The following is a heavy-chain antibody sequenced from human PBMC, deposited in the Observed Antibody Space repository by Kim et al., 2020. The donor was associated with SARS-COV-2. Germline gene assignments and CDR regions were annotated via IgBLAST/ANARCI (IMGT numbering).Heavy chain of an antibody. Sequence: ASVKVSCKVSGYTLTELSMHWVRQAPGKGLEWMGGFDPEDGETIYAQKCQGRVTMTEDTSTDTAYMELSSLRSEDTAVYYCATTPAMVGATFFYYWGQGTLVTVSS. J-gene: IGHJ4*02. CDR1: GYTLTELS. CDR2: FDPEDGET. V-gene: IGHV1-24*01. D-gene: IGHD1-26*01. CDR3: ATTPAMVGATFFYY.